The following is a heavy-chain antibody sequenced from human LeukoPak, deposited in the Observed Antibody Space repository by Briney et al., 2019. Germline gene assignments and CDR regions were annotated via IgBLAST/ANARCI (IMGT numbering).Heavy chain of an antibody. Sequence: PGGSLRLSCAASGFTFSNAWMSWVRQAPGKGLEWVGRIKSKTDGGTTDYAAPVKGRFTISRDDSKNTLYLQMNSLRAEDTAVYYCASANWWVSDAFDIWGQGTMVTVSS. V-gene: IGHV3-15*01. CDR2: IKSKTDGGTT. CDR3: ASANWWVSDAFDI. D-gene: IGHD2-15*01. J-gene: IGHJ3*02. CDR1: GFTFSNAW.